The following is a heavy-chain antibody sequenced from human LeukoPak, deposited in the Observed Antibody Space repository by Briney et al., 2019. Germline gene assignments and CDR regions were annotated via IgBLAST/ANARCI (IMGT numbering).Heavy chain of an antibody. CDR1: GGSISSYY. CDR2: IYYSGST. D-gene: IGHD1-26*01. V-gene: IGHV4-59*01. J-gene: IGHJ4*02. Sequence: SETLSLTCTVSGGSISSYYWSWIRQPPGKGLEWIGYIYYSGSTNYKPSLKSRITISVDTSKNQFSLKLSSVTAADTAVYYCAGRIVGANFDYWGQGTLVTVSS. CDR3: AGRIVGANFDY.